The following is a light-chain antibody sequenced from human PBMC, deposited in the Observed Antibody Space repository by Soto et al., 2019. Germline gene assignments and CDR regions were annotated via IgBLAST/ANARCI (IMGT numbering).Light chain of an antibody. CDR3: SSFTSRFTFV. Sequence: QSVLTQPASVSGSPGQSIAISCTGTRSDVGAYNYVSWYQQHPGKAPKLMISEVTNRPSGVSDRFSGSKSGNPASLTISGLQAEDEADYYCSSFTSRFTFVFGTGTKVTVL. CDR1: RSDVGAYNY. J-gene: IGLJ1*01. CDR2: EVT. V-gene: IGLV2-14*01.